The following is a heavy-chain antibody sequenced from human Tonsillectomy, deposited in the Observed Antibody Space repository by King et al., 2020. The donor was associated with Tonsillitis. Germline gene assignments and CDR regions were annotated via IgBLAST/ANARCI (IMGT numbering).Heavy chain of an antibody. J-gene: IGHJ4*02. V-gene: IGHV3-30*18. CDR2: ISFDGSNK. CDR1: GLTFSNFG. CDR3: AKDLYSYDSSGYLDY. D-gene: IGHD3-22*01. Sequence: QVQLVESGGGVVQPGRSLRLSCAASGLTFSNFGIHWVRQAPGKGLEWVAVISFDGSNKYYADSVRGRFTISRDNSKNTLYLQMNSLRAEDTAVYYCAKDLYSYDSSGYLDYWGQGTLVTVSS.